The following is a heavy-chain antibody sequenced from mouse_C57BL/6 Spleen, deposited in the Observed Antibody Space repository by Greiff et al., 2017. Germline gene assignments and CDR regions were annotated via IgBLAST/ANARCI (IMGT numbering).Heavy chain of an antibody. CDR1: GYTFTSYW. CDR2: IHPNSGST. D-gene: IGHD2-2*01. CDR3: ARAYGYDGWFAY. V-gene: IGHV1-64*01. J-gene: IGHJ3*01. Sequence: QVQLQQPGAELVKPGASVKLSCKASGYTFTSYWMHWVKQRPGQGLEWIGMIHPNSGSTNYNEKFKSKATLTVDKSSSTAYMQLSSLTSEDSAVYDCARAYGYDGWFAYWGQGTLVTVSA.